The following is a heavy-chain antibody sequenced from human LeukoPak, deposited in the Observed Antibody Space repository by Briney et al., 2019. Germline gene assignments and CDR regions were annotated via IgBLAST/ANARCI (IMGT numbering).Heavy chain of an antibody. V-gene: IGHV3-23*01. D-gene: IGHD2-15*01. CDR3: AKGGGLSCYDY. CDR2: IGAGGGSK. J-gene: IGHJ4*02. Sequence: PGGSLRLSCAVSGFTFSSYVMSWVRQARGEGGEWVSSIGAGGGSKNYADSVKGRFTISRDNSKSTLYLQMSSLSPDDTAVYYCAKGGGLSCYDYWGQGTLVTVSS. CDR1: GFTFSSYV.